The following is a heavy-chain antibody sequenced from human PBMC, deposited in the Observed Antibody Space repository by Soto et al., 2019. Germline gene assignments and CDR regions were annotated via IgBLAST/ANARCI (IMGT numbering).Heavy chain of an antibody. CDR2: INAAIGNT. CDR3: ARAGRDGYNWDY. Sequence: ASVKVSCKDSGYTFTNYAMHWVRQAPGQRLEWMGWINAAIGNTKYSQKFQGSVTITRDTSANTAYMELNSLRAEDTAVYYCARAGRDGYNWDYWGQGTLVTV. V-gene: IGHV1-3*01. J-gene: IGHJ4*02. CDR1: GYTFTNYA. D-gene: IGHD5-18*01.